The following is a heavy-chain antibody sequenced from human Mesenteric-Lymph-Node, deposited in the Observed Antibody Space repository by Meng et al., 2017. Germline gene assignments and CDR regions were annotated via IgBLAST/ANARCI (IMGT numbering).Heavy chain of an antibody. CDR2: INHGGST. CDR1: GGSFSGYY. V-gene: IGHV4-34*01. CDR3: ARVAYYYGSGSYTDDY. J-gene: IGHJ4*02. D-gene: IGHD3-10*01. Sequence: GSLRLSCAVYGGSFSGYYWSWIRQPPGKGLEWIGEINHGGSTNYNPSLKSRVTISVDTSKNQFSLKLSSVTAADTAVYYCARVAYYYGSGSYTDDYWGQGTLVTVSS.